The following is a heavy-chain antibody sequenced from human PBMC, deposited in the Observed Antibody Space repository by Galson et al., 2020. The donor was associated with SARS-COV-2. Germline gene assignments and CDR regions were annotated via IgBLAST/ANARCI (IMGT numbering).Heavy chain of an antibody. V-gene: IGHV4-39*07. CDR3: ARGPREAPVTKCYYYGVDV. J-gene: IGHJ6*02. CDR2: IYYSGST. CDR1: GDSISSTNYY. D-gene: IGHD4-17*01. Sequence: SETLSLTCIVSGDSISSTNYYWGWVRQPPGKGLEWIGNIYYSGSTYYNPSLKSRVTISVDTSKNQFSLKLSSVTAADTALYYCARGPREAPVTKCYYYGVDVWGQGTTVTVSS.